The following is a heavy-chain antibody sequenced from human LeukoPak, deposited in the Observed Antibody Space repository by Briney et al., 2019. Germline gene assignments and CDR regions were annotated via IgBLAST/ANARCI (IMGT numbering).Heavy chain of an antibody. D-gene: IGHD3-9*01. J-gene: IGHJ6*02. V-gene: IGHV1-2*04. CDR3: ARDLTVGGQDYDILTGYYSSYYGMDV. CDR2: INPNSGGT. Sequence: VASVKVSCKASGYTFTGYYMHWVRQAPGQGLEWMGWINPNSGGTNYAQKFQGWVTMTRDTSISTAYMELSRLRSDDTAVYYCARDLTVGGQDYDILTGYYSSYYGMDVWGQGTTVTVSS. CDR1: GYTFTGYY.